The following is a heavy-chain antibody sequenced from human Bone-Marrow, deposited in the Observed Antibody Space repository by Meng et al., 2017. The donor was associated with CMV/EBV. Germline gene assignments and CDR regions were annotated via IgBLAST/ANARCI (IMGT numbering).Heavy chain of an antibody. CDR2: IYSGDSDT. CDR3: ARLVGFPFWRGWFDP. Sequence: KVSCKGSGYSFTSYWIGWVRQMPGKGLEWMGIIYSGDSDTRYSPSFQGQVTISADKSISTAYLQWSSLKASDTAMYYCARLVGFPFWRGWFDPWGQGTLVTVSS. CDR1: GYSFTSYW. V-gene: IGHV5-51*01. J-gene: IGHJ5*02. D-gene: IGHD3-3*01.